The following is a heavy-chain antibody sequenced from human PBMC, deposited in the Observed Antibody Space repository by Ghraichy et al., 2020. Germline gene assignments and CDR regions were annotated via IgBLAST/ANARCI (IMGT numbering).Heavy chain of an antibody. Sequence: GGSLRLSCTASGFTFSSYAMSWVRQAPGKGLEWVSAISGSGGSTYYADSVKGRFTISRDNSKNTLYLQMNSLRAEDTAVYYCASWGQYYDFWSGYYHFDYWGQGTLVTVSS. V-gene: IGHV3-23*01. J-gene: IGHJ4*02. D-gene: IGHD3-3*01. CDR2: ISGSGGST. CDR3: ASWGQYYDFWSGYYHFDY. CDR1: GFTFSSYA.